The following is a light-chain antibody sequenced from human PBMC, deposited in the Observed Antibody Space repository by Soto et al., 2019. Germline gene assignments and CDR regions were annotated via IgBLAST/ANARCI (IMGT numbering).Light chain of an antibody. J-gene: IGKJ1*01. CDR1: QNIYSY. V-gene: IGKV1-39*01. CDR3: QQTYSAPWT. Sequence: DLQMTQSPSSLSASIGDRVTITCRTSQNIYSYLNWYQQEPGKPPKLLIYAASSLQRAFLPSRFSGSGSGTDFTLTISSLQPEDFATYYCQQTYSAPWTFGQGTKVEIK. CDR2: AAS.